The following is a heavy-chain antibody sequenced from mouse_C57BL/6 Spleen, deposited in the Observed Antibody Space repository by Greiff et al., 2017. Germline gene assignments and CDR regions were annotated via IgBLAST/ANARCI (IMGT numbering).Heavy chain of an antibody. J-gene: IGHJ4*01. CDR1: GYAFSSSW. CDR2: IYPGDGDT. Sequence: QVQLKESGPELVKPGASVKISCKASGYAFSSSWMNWVKQRPGKGLEWSGRIYPGDGDTNYNGKFKGKATLTADKSSSTAYMQLSSLTSEDSAVYFCARDELFYAMDYWGQGTSVTVSA. CDR3: ARDELFYAMDY. V-gene: IGHV1-82*01.